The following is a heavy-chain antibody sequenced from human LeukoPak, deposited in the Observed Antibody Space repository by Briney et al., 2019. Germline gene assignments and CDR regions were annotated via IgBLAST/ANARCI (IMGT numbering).Heavy chain of an antibody. Sequence: PSETLSLTCTVSGVSISSSNSYWGWIRQPPGKGLEWLGYISYSASSNYNPSLKSRVTISVDTSKNQFSLKLSSVTAADTAVYYCARRDGYGWHSSGWYDYWGQGTLVTVSS. V-gene: IGHV4-39*01. J-gene: IGHJ4*02. CDR1: GVSISSSNSY. CDR2: ISYSASS. CDR3: ARRDGYGWHSSGWYDY. D-gene: IGHD6-19*01.